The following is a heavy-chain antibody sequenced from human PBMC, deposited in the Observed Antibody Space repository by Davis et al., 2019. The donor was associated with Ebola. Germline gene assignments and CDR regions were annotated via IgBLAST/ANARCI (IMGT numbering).Heavy chain of an antibody. CDR3: ARDPTEWLLLYGYFDL. CDR1: GFTFSIYG. CDR2: ISGSGDST. J-gene: IGHJ2*01. D-gene: IGHD3-22*01. V-gene: IGHV3-23*01. Sequence: GGSLRLSCAASGFTFSIYGMSWVRQAPGKGLEWVSGISGSGDSTYYADSVKGRFTISRDNAKNSLYLQMNSLRAEDTAVYYCARDPTEWLLLYGYFDLWGRGTLVTVSS.